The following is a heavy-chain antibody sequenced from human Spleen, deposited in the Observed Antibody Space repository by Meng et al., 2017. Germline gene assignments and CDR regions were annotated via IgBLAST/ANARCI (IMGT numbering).Heavy chain of an antibody. CDR3: ARGPTTMAHDFDY. D-gene: IGHD4-11*01. V-gene: IGHV4-34*01. J-gene: IGHJ4*02. CDR2: INHSGST. CDR1: GGSFSHYY. Sequence: LLKPSETLSLTCAVYGGSFSHYYWSWIRQPPGKGLEWIGEINHSGSTNYNPSLESRATISVDTSQNNLSLKLSSVTAADSAVYYCARGPTTMAHDFDYWGQGTLVTVSS.